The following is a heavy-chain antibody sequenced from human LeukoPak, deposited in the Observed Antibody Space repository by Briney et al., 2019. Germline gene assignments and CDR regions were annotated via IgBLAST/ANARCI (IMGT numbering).Heavy chain of an antibody. CDR3: AKGTFLSWYFDL. J-gene: IGHJ2*01. V-gene: IGHV3-30*02. D-gene: IGHD1-1*01. CDR1: GFTFSSYG. CDR2: IRYDGSNQ. Sequence: QPGGSLRLSCAASGFTFSSYGIHWVRQAPGKGLEWVAFIRYDGSNQYYADSVKGRFAISRDNSKNTLYLQMNSLRAEDTAVYYCAKGTFLSWYFDLWGRGTLVTVSS.